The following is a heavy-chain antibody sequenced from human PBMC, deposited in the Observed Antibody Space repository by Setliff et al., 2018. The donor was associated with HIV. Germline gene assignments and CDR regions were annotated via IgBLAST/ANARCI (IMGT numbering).Heavy chain of an antibody. CDR3: ARGPASGDYSYYFDY. CDR2: IRNKVNSYTT. D-gene: IGHD3-22*01. J-gene: IGHJ4*02. V-gene: IGHV3-72*01. CDR1: GFIFSDHY. Sequence: QPGGSLRLSCVVSGFIFSDHYMDWVRQAPGKGLEWVARIRNKVNSYTTEYVASVKGRFTISRDDSENSLYLQMNSLKTEDTAVYYCARGPASGDYSYYFDYWGQGTLVTSPQ.